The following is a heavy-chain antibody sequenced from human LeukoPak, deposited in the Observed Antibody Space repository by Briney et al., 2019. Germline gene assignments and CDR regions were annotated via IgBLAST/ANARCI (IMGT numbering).Heavy chain of an antibody. CDR2: IYQSGNT. CDR1: GGSISITSYL. Sequence: SETLSLTCTVSGGSISITSYLWGWIRQPQGEGLQWIGNIYQSGNTFYNPSLKGRVTIYVDKSKNHFSLKLSSVSAADTAVYFCARQANYGASSANFDIWGQGALVTVS. J-gene: IGHJ4*02. D-gene: IGHD4-23*01. CDR3: ARQANYGASSANFDI. V-gene: IGHV4-39*01.